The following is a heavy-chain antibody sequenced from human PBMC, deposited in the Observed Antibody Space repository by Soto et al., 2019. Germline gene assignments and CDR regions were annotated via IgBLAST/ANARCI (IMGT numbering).Heavy chain of an antibody. CDR3: ARSRGGFVIEYYFDY. V-gene: IGHV4-4*07. J-gene: IGHJ4*02. CDR2: IYTSGST. CDR1: GGSISSYY. D-gene: IGHD3-10*01. Sequence: SATLSVTWTVSGGSISSYYWSWIRQPAGKGLEWIGRIYTSGSTNYNPSLKSRVTMSVDTSKNQFSLKLSSVTAADTAVYYCARSRGGFVIEYYFDYWGQGTLVTVSS.